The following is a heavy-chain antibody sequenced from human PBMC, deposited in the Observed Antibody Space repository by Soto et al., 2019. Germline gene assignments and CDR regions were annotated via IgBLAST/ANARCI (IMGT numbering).Heavy chain of an antibody. Sequence: ASVKVSCKASGGTFSSYAISWVRQAPGQGLEWMGGIIPIFGTANYAQKFQGRVTITADESTSTAYMELSSLRSEDTAVYYCARDRRQQLVLPYYYYGTDVWGQGTTVTVSS. D-gene: IGHD6-13*01. V-gene: IGHV1-69*13. J-gene: IGHJ6*02. CDR2: IIPIFGTA. CDR3: ARDRRQQLVLPYYYYGTDV. CDR1: GGTFSSYA.